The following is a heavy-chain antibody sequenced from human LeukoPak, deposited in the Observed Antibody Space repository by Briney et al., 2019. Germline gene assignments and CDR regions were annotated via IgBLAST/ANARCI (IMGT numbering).Heavy chain of an antibody. CDR3: ARGVTGYSYGYGY. CDR2: ISNTGST. D-gene: IGHD5-18*01. V-gene: IGHV4-59*01. Sequence: KSSETLSLTCTVSGGSISGYYWSWIRQPPGKGLEWIGYISNTGSTSYNPSLKSRVTISVDTSKNHFSLNLSSVTAADTAVYYCARGVTGYSYGYGYWGQGTLVTVSS. CDR1: GGSISGYY. J-gene: IGHJ4*02.